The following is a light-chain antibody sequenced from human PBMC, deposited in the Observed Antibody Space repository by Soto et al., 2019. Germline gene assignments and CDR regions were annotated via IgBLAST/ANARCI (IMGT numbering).Light chain of an antibody. J-gene: IGLJ2*01. Sequence: QSALTQPASVSGSPGQSITISCTGTSSDVGGYKYVSWYQQHTDKAPKLIIYEVSNRPSGVSPRFSGSKSGDTASLTISGLQPEDEADYFCSSYTSRNTLVFGGGTKVTVL. CDR3: SSYTSRNTLV. CDR1: SSDVGGYKY. V-gene: IGLV2-14*01. CDR2: EVS.